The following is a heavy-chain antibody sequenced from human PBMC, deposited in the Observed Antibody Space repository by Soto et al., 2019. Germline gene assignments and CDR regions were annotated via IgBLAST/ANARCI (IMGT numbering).Heavy chain of an antibody. Sequence: GGSLRLSCAASGFTFSNYWMHWIRQAPGKGLVWVSRVSSDGSSTVYASSVAGRLTISRDNAKNTLYLQMNSLSDEDTAVYYCARGLPNFSSFDSWGQGTLVTVSS. V-gene: IGHV3-74*01. J-gene: IGHJ4*02. CDR2: VSSDGSST. D-gene: IGHD5-12*01. CDR3: ARGLPNFSSFDS. CDR1: GFTFSNYW.